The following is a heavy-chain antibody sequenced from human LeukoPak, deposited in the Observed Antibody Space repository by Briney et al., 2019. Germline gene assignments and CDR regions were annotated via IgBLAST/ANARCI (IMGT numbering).Heavy chain of an antibody. J-gene: IGHJ3*02. V-gene: IGHV4-59*01. CDR1: GGPISSYY. D-gene: IGHD3-22*01. CDR3: ARDGYDSSGYDAFDI. Sequence: SETLSLTCTVSGGPISSYYWSWIRQPPGKGLEWIGYIYYSGSTNYNPSLKSRVTISVDTSKNQFSLKLSSVTAADTAVYYCARDGYDSSGYDAFDIWGQGTMVTVSS. CDR2: IYYSGST.